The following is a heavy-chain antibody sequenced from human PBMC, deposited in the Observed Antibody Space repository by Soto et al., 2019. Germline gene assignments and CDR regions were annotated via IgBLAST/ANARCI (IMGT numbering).Heavy chain of an antibody. CDR3: AAKLGTTHYFDF. CDR1: GDPVSSGSYY. V-gene: IGHV4-31*03. D-gene: IGHD7-27*01. Sequence: QVQLQESGPGLVQPSQTLSLTCSVSGDPVSSGSYYWTWVRQHPVKGLEWIGNIYHTGSTYYNPSLLSRLIMSIDTSKNQFSLHLYSVTAADTAVYFCAAKLGTTHYFDFWGQGSLVAVSS. CDR2: IYHTGST. J-gene: IGHJ4*02.